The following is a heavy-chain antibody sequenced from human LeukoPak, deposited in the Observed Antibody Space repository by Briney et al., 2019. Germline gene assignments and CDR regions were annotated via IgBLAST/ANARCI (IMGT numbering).Heavy chain of an antibody. J-gene: IGHJ4*02. Sequence: SETLSLTCTVSGDSISSNYWTWIRQPAGKGLEWIGHLYTSGTTNYKPSLKSRVTMSVDTSKNQFSLKLSSMTAADTAVYYCARESGGSRPLDHWGQGPPVTVSS. CDR3: ARESGGSRPLDH. CDR1: GDSISSNY. CDR2: LYTSGTT. D-gene: IGHD3-16*01. V-gene: IGHV4-4*07.